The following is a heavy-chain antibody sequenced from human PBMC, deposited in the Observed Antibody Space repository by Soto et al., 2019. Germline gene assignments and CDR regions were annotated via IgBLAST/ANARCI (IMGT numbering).Heavy chain of an antibody. CDR2: IYYSGST. J-gene: IGHJ4*02. CDR1: GGSISSYY. CDR3: AREPIAVAGAYYFDY. Sequence: QVQLQESGPGLVKPSETLSLTCTVSGGSISSYYWSWIRQPPGKGLEWIGYIYYSGSTNYNPSLKSRVTISVDTSKHQFSLKLSSVTAADTAVYYCAREPIAVAGAYYFDYWGQGTLVTVSS. D-gene: IGHD6-19*01. V-gene: IGHV4-59*01.